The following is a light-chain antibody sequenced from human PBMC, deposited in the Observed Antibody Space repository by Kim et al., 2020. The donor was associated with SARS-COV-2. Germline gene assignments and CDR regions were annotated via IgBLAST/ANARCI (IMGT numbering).Light chain of an antibody. CDR2: VSSDGGH. V-gene: IGLV4-69*01. CDR3: QTWGTGMV. J-gene: IGLJ2*01. CDR1: SGHSNYA. Sequence: QLVLTQSPSASASLGASVKLTCTLSSGHSNYAIAWHQQRPEKGPRYLMKVSSDGGHTKGDSVPGRFSGSSSGAERYLTISNLQSEDEADYYCQTWGTGMVFGGGTQLTVL.